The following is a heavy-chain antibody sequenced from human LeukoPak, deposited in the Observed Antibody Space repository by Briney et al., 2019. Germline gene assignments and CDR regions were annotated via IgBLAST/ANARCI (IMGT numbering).Heavy chain of an antibody. CDR1: GFTFSSYA. CDR3: AKEKPVAGTLDY. V-gene: IGHV3-23*01. Sequence: GGSLRLSCAASGFTFSSYAMGWVRQAPGKGLEWVSSIGGSGGGTYYADSVKGRFTISRDNSKNTLYLQMNSLRAEDTAVYYCAKEKPVAGTLDYWGQGTLVTVSS. D-gene: IGHD6-19*01. J-gene: IGHJ4*02. CDR2: IGGSGGGT.